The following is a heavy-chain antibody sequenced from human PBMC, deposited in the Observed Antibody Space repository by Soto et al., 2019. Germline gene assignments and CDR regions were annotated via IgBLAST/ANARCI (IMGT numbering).Heavy chain of an antibody. V-gene: IGHV3-33*01. D-gene: IGHD2-21*02. CDR2: IWYDGSNK. CDR1: GFTFSSYG. CDR3: ARDGDDYYFDY. J-gene: IGHJ4*02. Sequence: GGSLRLSCAASGFTFSSYGMHWVRQAPGKGLEWVAVIWYDGSNKYYADSVKGRFTISRDNSKNTLYLQMSSLRAEDTAVYYCARDGDDYYFDYWGQGTLVTVSS.